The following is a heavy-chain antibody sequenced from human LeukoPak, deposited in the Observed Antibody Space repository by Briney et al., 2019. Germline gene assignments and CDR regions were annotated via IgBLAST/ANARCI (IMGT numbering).Heavy chain of an antibody. CDR2: IYYSGST. V-gene: IGHV4-59*01. Sequence: SETLSLTCTVSGGSISSYYWSWIRQPPGKGLEWIGYIYYSGSTNYNPSLKSRVTISVDTSKNQFSLKLSSVTAADTAVYYCARDLPEYSSSWYYFDYWGQGTLVTVSS. D-gene: IGHD6-13*01. CDR1: GGSISSYY. CDR3: ARDLPEYSSSWYYFDY. J-gene: IGHJ4*02.